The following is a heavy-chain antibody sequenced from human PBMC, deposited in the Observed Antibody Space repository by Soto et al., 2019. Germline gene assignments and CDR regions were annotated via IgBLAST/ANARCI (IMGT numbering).Heavy chain of an antibody. CDR1: GGSITSGGHY. D-gene: IGHD3-22*01. CDR3: ARDREYYYDSSGYNWFDP. V-gene: IGHV4-30-4*08. Sequence: PSETLSLPCTVSGGSITSGGHYWGWIRQYPGKGREWIGYIYYSGSTYYNPSLKSRVTISVDTSKNQFSLKLSSVTAADTAVYYCARDREYYYDSSGYNWFDPWGQGTLVTVSS. CDR2: IYYSGST. J-gene: IGHJ5*02.